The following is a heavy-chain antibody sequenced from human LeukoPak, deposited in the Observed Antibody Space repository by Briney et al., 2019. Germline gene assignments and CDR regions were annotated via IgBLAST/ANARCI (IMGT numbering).Heavy chain of an antibody. CDR3: ARGYYYDSSGYPT. CDR2: IIPILGIA. D-gene: IGHD3-22*01. Sequence: SVKVSCKASGGTFSSYAISWVRQAPGQGLEWIGRIIPILGIANYAQKFQGRVTITADKSTSTAYMELSSLRSEDTAVYYCARGYYYDSSGYPTWGQGTLVTVSS. V-gene: IGHV1-69*04. J-gene: IGHJ4*02. CDR1: GGTFSSYA.